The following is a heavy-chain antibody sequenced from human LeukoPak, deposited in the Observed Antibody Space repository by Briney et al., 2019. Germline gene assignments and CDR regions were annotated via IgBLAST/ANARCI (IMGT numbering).Heavy chain of an antibody. J-gene: IGHJ6*04. CDR1: GFTFSSYA. Sequence: PGGSLRLSCAASGFTFSSYAMHWVRQAPGKGLEYVSAISSNGGSTYYANSVKGRFTISRDNSKNTLYLQMGSLRAEDMAVYYSARAQRRGYYYGMDVWGEGTTVTVSS. V-gene: IGHV3-64*01. CDR2: ISSNGGST. CDR3: ARAQRRGYYYGMDV.